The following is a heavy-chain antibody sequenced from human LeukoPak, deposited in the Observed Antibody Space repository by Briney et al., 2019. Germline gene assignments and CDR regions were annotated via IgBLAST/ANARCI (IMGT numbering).Heavy chain of an antibody. CDR1: GYIFTSYV. Sequence: GASVKVSCKASGYIFTSYVLHGVRQAPGQGLEWMGWINTNTGNPTYAQGFTGRFVFSLDTSVSTAYLQISSLKADDTAMYYCARGDYETHGYQTRWGQGTLVTVSS. V-gene: IGHV7-4-1*02. CDR3: ARGDYETHGYQTR. CDR2: INTNTGNP. D-gene: IGHD3-22*01. J-gene: IGHJ4*02.